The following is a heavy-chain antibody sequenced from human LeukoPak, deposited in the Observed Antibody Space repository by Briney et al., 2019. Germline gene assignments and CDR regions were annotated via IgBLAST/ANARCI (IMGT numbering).Heavy chain of an antibody. V-gene: IGHV6-1*01. CDR3: ARERTYGSGSYYNFAVYYFDY. D-gene: IGHD3-10*01. CDR1: GDSVSSNSAA. Sequence: SQTLSLTCAISGDSVSSNSAAWNWIRQSPSRGLEWLGRTYYRSKWYNDHAVSVKSRITINPDTSKNQFSLQLNSVTPEDTAVYYCARERTYGSGSYYNFAVYYFDYWGQGTLVTVSS. J-gene: IGHJ4*02. CDR2: TYYRSKWYN.